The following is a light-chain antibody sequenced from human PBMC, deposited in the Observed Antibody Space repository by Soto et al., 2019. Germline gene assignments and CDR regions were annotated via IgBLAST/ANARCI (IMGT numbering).Light chain of an antibody. CDR2: DAS. CDR1: QSVSSY. J-gene: IGKJ1*01. CDR3: QQYGSSGT. V-gene: IGKV3-11*01. Sequence: PGESATLSCRASQSVSSYFSWYQQKPGQAPRLVIYDASNRATGIPPRFSGSGSGTDFTLTISSLEPEDFAVYYCQQYGSSGTFGQGTKVDIK.